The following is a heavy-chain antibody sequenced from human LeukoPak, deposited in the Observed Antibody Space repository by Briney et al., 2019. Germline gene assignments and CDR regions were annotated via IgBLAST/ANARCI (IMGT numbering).Heavy chain of an antibody. Sequence: SETLSLTCVVYGGSFRGSYWSWIRQPPGKGLEWIGEIKYSGSTTYNPSLKSRVTISADTSKNQFSLKLSSVTAADTAVYYCARRPTGIDYWGQGTLVTVSS. J-gene: IGHJ4*02. V-gene: IGHV4-34*01. CDR3: ARRPTGIDY. CDR1: GGSFRGSY. D-gene: IGHD4-17*01. CDR2: IKYSGST.